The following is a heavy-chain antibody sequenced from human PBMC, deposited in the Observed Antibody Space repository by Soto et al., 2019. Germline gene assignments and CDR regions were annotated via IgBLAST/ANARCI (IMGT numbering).Heavy chain of an antibody. CDR3: GRRYDSSGYYWSNY. J-gene: IGHJ4*02. Sequence: QVQLVQSGAEVKKPGSSVKVSCKASGGTFSSYAISWVRQAPGQGLEWMGGIIPIIGTANYAQKFQGRVTITAEESASTAYMELRSLRSADTAVYYCGRRYDSSGYYWSNYWGQGTLVTVSS. V-gene: IGHV1-69*01. CDR2: IIPIIGTA. D-gene: IGHD3-22*01. CDR1: GGTFSSYA.